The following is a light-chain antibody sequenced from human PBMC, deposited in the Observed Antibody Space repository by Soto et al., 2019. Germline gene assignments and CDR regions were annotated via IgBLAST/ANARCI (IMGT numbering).Light chain of an antibody. Sequence: EIVMTQSPATLSVSPGERAALSCRASQSVSSNFAWYQQKPGQAPRLLIYGASTRATGIPARFSGSGSGTEFTLTISSLQSEDFALYYCQQYNNWPPITFVQGTRLEIK. CDR2: GAS. J-gene: IGKJ5*01. V-gene: IGKV3-15*01. CDR3: QQYNNWPPIT. CDR1: QSVSSN.